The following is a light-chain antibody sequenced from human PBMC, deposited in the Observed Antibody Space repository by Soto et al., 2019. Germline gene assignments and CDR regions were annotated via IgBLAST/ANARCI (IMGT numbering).Light chain of an antibody. V-gene: IGLV2-18*02. CDR2: EVS. J-gene: IGLJ1*01. CDR3: SSYTSSSTYV. Sequence: QSVLTQPPSVSGSPGQSVTISCTGTSSDVGSYNRVSWYQQPPGTAPKLMISEVSNRPSGVPDRFSGSKSGNMASLTISGLQAEDEADYYCSSYTSSSTYVFGTGTKLTVL. CDR1: SSDVGSYNR.